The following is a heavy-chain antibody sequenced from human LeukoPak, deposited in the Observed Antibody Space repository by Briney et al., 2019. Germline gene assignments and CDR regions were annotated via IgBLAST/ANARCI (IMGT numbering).Heavy chain of an antibody. CDR2: TSYDGTYK. CDR1: GFNFSNYG. J-gene: IGHJ4*02. Sequence: PGRSLRLSCAASGFNFSNYGMHWVRQAPGKGLEWVTFTSYDGTYKYYADSVRGRFTISRDNSKSTLFLQMNSLRAEDTAVYYCARNKKGDRYTYGHDYWGQGTLVTVSS. D-gene: IGHD5-18*01. V-gene: IGHV3-30*03. CDR3: ARNKKGDRYTYGHDY.